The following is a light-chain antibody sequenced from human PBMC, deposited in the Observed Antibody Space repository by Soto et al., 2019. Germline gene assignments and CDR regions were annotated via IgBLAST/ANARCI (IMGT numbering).Light chain of an antibody. J-gene: IGKJ1*01. Sequence: EIVLTQSPATLSLSPGERATLSCRASQSVSSCLAWYQQKPGQAPRLLIYDASNRATGIPARFSGSGSGTDFTLTISSLEPDDFAVYYCQQRSNWPPWTFGQGTKVEIK. V-gene: IGKV3-11*01. CDR3: QQRSNWPPWT. CDR2: DAS. CDR1: QSVSSC.